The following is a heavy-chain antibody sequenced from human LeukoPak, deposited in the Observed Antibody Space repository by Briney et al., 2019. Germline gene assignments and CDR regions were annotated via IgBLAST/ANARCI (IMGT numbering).Heavy chain of an antibody. V-gene: IGHV3-48*01. D-gene: IGHD2-15*01. Sequence: GGSLRLSCAASGFTFSSYSINWVRQPPPKGLGLVSYISSNNIYYADSVTARITISRDNAKNSLYLQMLRLRAEATAVEYFARDLLWGQETLVSVSS. J-gene: IGHJ4*02. CDR3: ARDLL. CDR2: ISSNNI. CDR1: GFTFSSYS.